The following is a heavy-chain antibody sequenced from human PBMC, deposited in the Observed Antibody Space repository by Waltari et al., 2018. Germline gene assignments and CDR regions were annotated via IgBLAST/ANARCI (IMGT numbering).Heavy chain of an antibody. V-gene: IGHV4-34*01. CDR3: ARGKDYGGNSGEFDY. J-gene: IGHJ4*02. CDR1: GGSFSGYY. CDR2: INHSGST. Sequence: QVQLQQWGAGLLKPSETLSLTCAVYGGSFSGYYWSWIRPPPGKGLEWIGEINHSGSTNYNPSLKSRVTISVDTSKNQFSLKLSSVTAADTAVYYCARGKDYGGNSGEFDYWGQGTLVTVSS. D-gene: IGHD4-17*01.